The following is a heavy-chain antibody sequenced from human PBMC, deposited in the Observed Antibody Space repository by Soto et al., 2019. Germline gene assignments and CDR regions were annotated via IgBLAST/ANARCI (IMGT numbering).Heavy chain of an antibody. D-gene: IGHD6-19*01. V-gene: IGHV1-18*01. CDR2: TYNGNT. Sequence: QVQLVQSGAEVKEPGASVKVSCKASGYTFTSYGISWVRQAPGQGLEWMGWTYNGNTNYAQKLQDRVTMTTDTSTTTAYMELRSLRSDDTAVYYCTRGGEVAGTVFFQHCGQGTLVTVSS. CDR3: TRGGEVAGTVFFQH. CDR1: GYTFTSYG. J-gene: IGHJ1*01.